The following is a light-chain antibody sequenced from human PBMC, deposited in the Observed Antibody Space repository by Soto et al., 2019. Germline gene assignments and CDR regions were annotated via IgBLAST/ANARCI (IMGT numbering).Light chain of an antibody. CDR3: SSYTSSNTVV. CDR2: EVS. CDR1: SSDVGGYNY. V-gene: IGLV2-14*01. J-gene: IGLJ1*01. Sequence: QSALAQPASVSGSPGQSITISCTGTSSDVGGYNYVSWYQHHPGKAPKFMISEVSNRPSGVSNRFSASKSGNTASLTISGLQGEDEADYYCSSYTSSNTVVFGTGTKVTVL.